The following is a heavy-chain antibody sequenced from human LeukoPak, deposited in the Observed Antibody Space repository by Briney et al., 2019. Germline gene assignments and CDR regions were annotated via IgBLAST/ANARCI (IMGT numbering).Heavy chain of an antibody. CDR3: ARGDSGWEENWFDP. CDR2: IYYSGST. Sequence: SETLSLTCAVYGGSFSGYYWSWIRQPPGKGLEWIGYIYYSGSTNYNPSLKSRVAISVDTSKNQFSLKLSSVTAADTAVYYCARGDSGWEENWFDPWGQGTLVTVSS. D-gene: IGHD6-19*01. V-gene: IGHV4-59*08. J-gene: IGHJ5*02. CDR1: GGSFSGYY.